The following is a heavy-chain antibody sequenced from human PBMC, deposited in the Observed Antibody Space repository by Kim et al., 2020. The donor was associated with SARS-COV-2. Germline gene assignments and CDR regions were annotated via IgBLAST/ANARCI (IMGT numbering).Heavy chain of an antibody. Sequence: GGSLRLSCAASGFTVSSNYMSWVRQAPGKGLEWVSVIYSGGSTYYADSVKGRFTISRHNSKNTLYLQMNSLRAEDTAVYYCARGAQGEWLVEGFDYWGQGTLVTVSS. D-gene: IGHD6-19*01. CDR3: ARGAQGEWLVEGFDY. J-gene: IGHJ4*02. CDR2: IYSGGST. CDR1: GFTVSSNY. V-gene: IGHV3-53*04.